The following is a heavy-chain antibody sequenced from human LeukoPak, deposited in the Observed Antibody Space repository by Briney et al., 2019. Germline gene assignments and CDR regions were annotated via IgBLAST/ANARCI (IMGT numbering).Heavy chain of an antibody. J-gene: IGHJ3*02. CDR3: ARVRYYDSSGYSGHDAFDI. Sequence: PGGSLRLSCAASGFTFSSYWMSWVRQAPGKGLEWVANIKQDGSEKYYVDSVKGRFTISRDNAKNSLYLQMNSLRAEDTAVYYCARVRYYDSSGYSGHDAFDIWGQGTMVTVSS. CDR1: GFTFSSYW. V-gene: IGHV3-7*01. D-gene: IGHD3-22*01. CDR2: IKQDGSEK.